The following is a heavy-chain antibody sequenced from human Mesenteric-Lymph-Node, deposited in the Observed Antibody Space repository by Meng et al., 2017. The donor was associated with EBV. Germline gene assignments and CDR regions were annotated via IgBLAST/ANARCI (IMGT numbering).Heavy chain of an antibody. Sequence: VRVAEAGPGLVKPSGTLSLTCGVSGGSISNDHWWSWVRQPPGKGLEWIGELNRSGNTNYNPFFKGRVTISVDTSKNQFSLKLSSVTAADTAVYYCARGLGAPNLYYDSNALDYWGQGTLVTVSS. J-gene: IGHJ4*02. CDR2: LNRSGNT. V-gene: IGHV4-4*02. CDR3: ARGLGAPNLYYDSNALDY. CDR1: GGSISNDHW. D-gene: IGHD3-22*01.